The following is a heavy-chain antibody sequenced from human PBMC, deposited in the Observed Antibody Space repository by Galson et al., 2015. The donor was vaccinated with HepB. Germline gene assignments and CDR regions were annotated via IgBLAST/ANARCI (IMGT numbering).Heavy chain of an antibody. Sequence: SETLSLTCTVSGGSISNYYWRWIRQPPGKGLEWIGYIYYSGSTNYNPSLKSRVAISIDTSKKQFSLKLSSVTAADTAVYYCARDRARSPADDGTNYHQGGHFGLWGRGTLVTVSS. D-gene: IGHD2-8*01. V-gene: IGHV4-59*01. J-gene: IGHJ2*01. CDR1: GGSISNYY. CDR3: ARDRARSPADDGTNYHQGGHFGL. CDR2: IYYSGST.